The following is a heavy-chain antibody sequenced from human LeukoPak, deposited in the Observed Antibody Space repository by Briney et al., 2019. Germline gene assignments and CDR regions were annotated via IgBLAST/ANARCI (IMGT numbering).Heavy chain of an antibody. CDR1: GGSISSYY. J-gene: IGHJ6*02. Sequence: PSETLSLTCTVSGGSISSYYWSWIRQPPGKGLEWIGYIYYSGSTNYNPSLKSRVTISVDTSKIQFSLKLSSVTAADTAVYYCARSLLMGSSGEDGMDVWGQGTTVTVSS. CDR3: ARSLLMGSSGEDGMDV. D-gene: IGHD6-25*01. CDR2: IYYSGST. V-gene: IGHV4-59*08.